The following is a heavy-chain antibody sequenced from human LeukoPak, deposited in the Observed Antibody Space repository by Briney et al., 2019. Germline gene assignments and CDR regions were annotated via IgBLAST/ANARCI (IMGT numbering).Heavy chain of an antibody. V-gene: IGHV3-21*01. CDR3: ARDRGYSYGPFDY. J-gene: IGHJ4*02. CDR2: ISSSSSYI. CDR1: GFTFSTYI. D-gene: IGHD5-18*01. Sequence: GWSLRLSCAASGFTFSTYIMNWVRQAPGKGLEWVSSISSSSSYIYYADSVKGRFTISRDNAKNSLYLQMNSLRAEDTAVYYCARDRGYSYGPFDYWGQGTLVTVSS.